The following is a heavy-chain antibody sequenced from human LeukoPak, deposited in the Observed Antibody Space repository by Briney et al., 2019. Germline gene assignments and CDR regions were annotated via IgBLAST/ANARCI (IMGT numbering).Heavy chain of an antibody. D-gene: IGHD2-15*01. J-gene: IGHJ4*02. CDR3: ARRSEFDNTHYHNFDY. CDR1: GGSIDSRSYY. Sequence: PSETLSLTCTVSGGSIDSRSYYWDWIRQAPGKGLEWIGTIYHSGSTEYNPSLKSRVAIFVDTSKNQFSLILHSVAAADTAVYYCARRSEFDNTHYHNFDYWGQGALVTVSS. V-gene: IGHV4-39*01. CDR2: IYHSGST.